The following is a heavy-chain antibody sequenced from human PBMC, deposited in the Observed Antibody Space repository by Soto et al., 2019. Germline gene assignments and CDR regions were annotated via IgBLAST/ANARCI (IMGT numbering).Heavy chain of an antibody. D-gene: IGHD4-17*01. CDR3: ATTTVTTSYHYYMDV. Sequence: EVQLVESGGGLVQPGGSLRLSCAASGFTVSSNYMTWVRQAPGKGLEWVSVIYTGGGTYHADSVKGRFSISRDNSKNTLYLQMNSLRAEDTAVYYCATTTVTTSYHYYMDVWGKGTTVTVSS. J-gene: IGHJ6*03. CDR1: GFTVSSNY. V-gene: IGHV3-66*01. CDR2: IYTGGGT.